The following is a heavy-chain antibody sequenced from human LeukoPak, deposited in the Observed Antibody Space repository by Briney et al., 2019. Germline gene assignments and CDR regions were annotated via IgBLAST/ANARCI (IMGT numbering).Heavy chain of an antibody. D-gene: IGHD3-10*01. V-gene: IGHV3-7*01. CDR1: GFTLSSSW. J-gene: IGHJ4*02. CDR2: MNQDGSRK. CDR3: TRDCQGSGTYPTDH. Sequence: PGGSLRLSCVASGFTLSSSWMSWVRQGPGEGPEWVANMNQDGSRKYYVDSVKGRFTISRDDAKNSLFLQMNGLRDEDTAVYYCTRDCQGSGTYPTDHWGQGTLVTVPS.